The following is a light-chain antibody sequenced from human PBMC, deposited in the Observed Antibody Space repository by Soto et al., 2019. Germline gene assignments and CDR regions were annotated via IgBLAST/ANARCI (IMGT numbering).Light chain of an antibody. CDR1: NSNIASNT. J-gene: IGLJ1*01. V-gene: IGLV1-44*01. Sequence: QSVLTQPPSASETPGQTVSNSCSGSNSNIASNTVNWYQHLPGTAPKLLIYYNNQRPSGVPDRFSGSKSGTSASLAISGLQSEDESDYYCAAWDDTPTRYIYATATKVTVL. CDR2: YNN. CDR3: AAWDDTPTRYI.